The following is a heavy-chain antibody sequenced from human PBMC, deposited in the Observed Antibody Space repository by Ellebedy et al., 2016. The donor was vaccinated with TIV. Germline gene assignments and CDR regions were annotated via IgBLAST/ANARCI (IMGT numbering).Heavy chain of an antibody. Sequence: SVKVSXXASGGTFSSYAISWVRQAPGQGLEWMGGIIPIFGTANYAQKFQGRVTITADESTSTAYMELSSLRSEDTAVYYCARDTEYSSSQKKGYYYYYGMDVWGQGTTVTVSS. V-gene: IGHV1-69*13. CDR2: IIPIFGTA. J-gene: IGHJ6*02. CDR3: ARDTEYSSSQKKGYYYYYGMDV. D-gene: IGHD6-6*01. CDR1: GGTFSSYA.